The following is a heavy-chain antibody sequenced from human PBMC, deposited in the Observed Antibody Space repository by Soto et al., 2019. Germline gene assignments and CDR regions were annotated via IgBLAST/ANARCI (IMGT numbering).Heavy chain of an antibody. CDR2: LSGVGDAT. J-gene: IGHJ4*02. Sequence: EVQLLESGGDLVQPGGSLRLSCAASGFTFDSFAMTWVRQAPGKGLEWVSALSGVGDATNYADSVKGRFTISRDNSKNTLYRQINSLRPEDTAVYYCAKATNDWTYHFDYWGQGTPVTVSS. D-gene: IGHD3-9*01. CDR3: AKATNDWTYHFDY. CDR1: GFTFDSFA. V-gene: IGHV3-23*01.